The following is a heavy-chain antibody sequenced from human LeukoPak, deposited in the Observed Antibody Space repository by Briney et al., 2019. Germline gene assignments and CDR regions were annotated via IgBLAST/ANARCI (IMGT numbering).Heavy chain of an antibody. D-gene: IGHD2-15*01. V-gene: IGHV4-59*01. CDR1: GGSISSYY. CDR3: ARVVVWAAGYYFDY. CDR2: IYYSGST. Sequence: SETLSLTCTVSGGSISSYYWSWIRQPPGKGLEWIGYIYYSGSTNYNPSLKSRVTISVDTSKNQFSLKLSSVTAADTAVYYCARVVVWAAGYYFDYWGQGTLVTVSS. J-gene: IGHJ4*02.